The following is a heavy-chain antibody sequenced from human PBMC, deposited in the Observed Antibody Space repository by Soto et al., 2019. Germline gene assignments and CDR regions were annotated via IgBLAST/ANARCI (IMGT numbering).Heavy chain of an antibody. J-gene: IGHJ6*02. CDR2: IYYSGST. CDR3: ARRDGNSADYYYGMDV. V-gene: IGHV4-39*01. D-gene: IGHD4-4*01. CDR1: GGSITSSSFC. Sequence: SETLSLTCTVSGGSITSSSFCWGWIRQPPGKGLEWIGTIYYSGSTYYNPSLQSRVTISVDTSKNQFSLKLSSGTAADTAVYYCARRDGNSADYYYGMDVWGRGTTVTVSS.